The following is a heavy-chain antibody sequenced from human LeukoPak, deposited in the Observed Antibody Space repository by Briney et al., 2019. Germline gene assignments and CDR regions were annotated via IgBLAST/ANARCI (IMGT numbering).Heavy chain of an antibody. J-gene: IGHJ6*03. CDR1: GFTFSSYG. CDR3: AKDGRTIFGVVYYYYYMDV. CDR2: IRYDGSNK. V-gene: IGHV3-30*02. D-gene: IGHD3-3*01. Sequence: PGGSLRLSCAASGFTFSSYGMHWVRQAPGKGLEWVAFIRYDGSNKYYADSVKGRFTISRDNSKNTLYLQMNSLRAEDTAVYYCAKDGRTIFGVVYYYYYMDVWGKGTTVTVSS.